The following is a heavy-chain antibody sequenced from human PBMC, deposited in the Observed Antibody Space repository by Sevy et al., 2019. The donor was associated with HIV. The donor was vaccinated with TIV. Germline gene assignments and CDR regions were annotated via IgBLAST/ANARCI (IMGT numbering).Heavy chain of an antibody. J-gene: IGHJ6*02. CDR2: IYTSGST. D-gene: IGHD6-19*01. CDR3: ARVQMSIAVAGTYYYGMDV. Sequence: SETLSLTCTVSGGSISSYYWSWIRQPAGKGLEWIGRIYTSGSTNYNPSLKSRVTMSVDTSKNQFSLKLSSVTAADTAVYYCARVQMSIAVAGTYYYGMDVWGQWTTVTVSS. CDR1: GGSISSYY. V-gene: IGHV4-4*07.